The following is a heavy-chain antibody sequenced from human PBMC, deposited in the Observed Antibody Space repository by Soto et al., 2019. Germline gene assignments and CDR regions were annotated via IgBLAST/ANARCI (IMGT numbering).Heavy chain of an antibody. CDR3: ARLVCSSTSCYWRVGYYYYYMDV. J-gene: IGHJ6*03. V-gene: IGHV4-39*01. Sequence: SETLSLSCTVSGGSISSSSYYWGWIRQPPGKGLEWIGSIYYSGSTYYNPSLKSRVTISVDTSKNQFSLKLSSVTAADTAVYYCARLVCSSTSCYWRVGYYYYYMDVWGKGTTVTVSS. D-gene: IGHD2-2*01. CDR1: GGSISSSSYY. CDR2: IYYSGST.